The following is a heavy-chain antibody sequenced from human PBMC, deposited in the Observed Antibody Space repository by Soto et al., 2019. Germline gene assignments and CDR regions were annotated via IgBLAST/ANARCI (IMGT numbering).Heavy chain of an antibody. CDR3: ERDFRERCMDV. Sequence: EVQLVESGGGLVQPGGSLRLSCEASGFTFRSFSMNWVRQAPGKGLEWVSYISSSIFTVSTTTVYYADSVRGRFTISRDNSKNSLQLQLTSLRDEDTAVYYCERDFRERCMDVWGQGTTVTVSS. CDR2: ISSSIFTVSTTTV. J-gene: IGHJ6*02. V-gene: IGHV3-48*02. CDR1: GFTFRSFS. D-gene: IGHD1-1*01.